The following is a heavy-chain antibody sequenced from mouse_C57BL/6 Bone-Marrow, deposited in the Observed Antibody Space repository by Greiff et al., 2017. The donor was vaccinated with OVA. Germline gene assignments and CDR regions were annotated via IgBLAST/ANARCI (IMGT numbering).Heavy chain of an antibody. CDR3: ASGAFYSNYVLFDY. D-gene: IGHD2-5*01. Sequence: QVQLQQSGPELVKPGASVKISCKASGYTFTDYYIHWVKQRPGQGLEWIGWIFPGSGSTYYNEKFKGKATLTVDKSSSTAYMLLSSLTSEDSAVYFCASGAFYSNYVLFDYWGQGTTLTVSS. CDR2: IFPGSGST. J-gene: IGHJ2*01. CDR1: GYTFTDYY. V-gene: IGHV1-75*01.